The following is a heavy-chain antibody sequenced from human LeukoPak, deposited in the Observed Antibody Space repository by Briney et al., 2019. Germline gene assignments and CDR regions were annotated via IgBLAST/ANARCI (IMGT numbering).Heavy chain of an antibody. CDR3: ARDPSTGAIPFGFDY. CDR1: GFTFSSYA. V-gene: IGHV3-30-3*01. D-gene: IGHD1-26*01. J-gene: IGHJ4*02. CDR2: ISYDGSNK. Sequence: GRSLRPSCAASGFTFSSYAMHWVRQAPGKGLEWVAVISYDGSNKYYADSVKGRFTISRDNSKNTLYLQMNSLRAEDTAVYYCARDPSTGAIPFGFDYWGQGTLVTVSS.